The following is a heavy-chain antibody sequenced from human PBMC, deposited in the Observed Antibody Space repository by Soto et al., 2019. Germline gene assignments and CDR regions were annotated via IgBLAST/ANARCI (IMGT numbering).Heavy chain of an antibody. V-gene: IGHV3-48*01. CDR2: ISSSSSTI. CDR3: GESGNSSSWFDYYYMDV. Sequence: GGSLRLSCAASGFTFSSYSMNWVRQAPGKGLEWVSYISSSSSTIYYADSVKGRFTISRDNAKNSLYLQMNSLRAEDTAVYYCGESGNSSSWFDYYYMDVWGKGTTVTVSS. D-gene: IGHD6-13*01. CDR1: GFTFSSYS. J-gene: IGHJ6*03.